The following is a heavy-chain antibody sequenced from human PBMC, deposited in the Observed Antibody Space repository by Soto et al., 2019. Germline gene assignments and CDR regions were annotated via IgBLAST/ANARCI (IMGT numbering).Heavy chain of an antibody. V-gene: IGHV4-31*03. J-gene: IGHJ4*02. CDR1: GGSISSGGYY. CDR2: IYYSGNT. CDR3: ARRGYNWNHFDY. Sequence: LSLTCTVSGGSISSGGYYWSWIRQYPGKGLEWIGYIYYSGNTYYSPSLKSRVTISVDTSKNQFSLKLSSVTAADTAVYYCARRGYNWNHFDYWGQGTLVTVSS. D-gene: IGHD1-20*01.